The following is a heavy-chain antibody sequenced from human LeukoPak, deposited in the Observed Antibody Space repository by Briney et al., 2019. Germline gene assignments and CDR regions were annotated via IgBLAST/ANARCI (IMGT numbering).Heavy chain of an antibody. CDR3: ARVASHGDCDYFDY. D-gene: IGHD2-21*02. V-gene: IGHV1-69*05. CDR2: IIPIFGTA. J-gene: IGHJ4*02. Sequence: SVKVSCKASGGTFSSYAISWVRQAPGQGLEWMGRIIPIFGTANYAQKFQGRVTITTDESTSTAYMELSSLRSEDTAVYYCARVASHGDCDYFDYWGQGTLVTVSS. CDR1: GGTFSSYA.